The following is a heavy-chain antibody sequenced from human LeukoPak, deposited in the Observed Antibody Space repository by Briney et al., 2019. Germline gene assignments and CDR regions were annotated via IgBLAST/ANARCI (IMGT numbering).Heavy chain of an antibody. V-gene: IGHV1-2*02. Sequence: VASVKVSCKVSGYTFTGYYMHWVRQAPGQGLEWMGWINPNSGGTNYAQKFQGRVTMTRDTSISTAYMELSRLRSDDTAVYYCAENYYDSSGLDYWGQGTLVTVSS. D-gene: IGHD3-22*01. CDR2: INPNSGGT. CDR1: GYTFTGYY. CDR3: AENYYDSSGLDY. J-gene: IGHJ4*02.